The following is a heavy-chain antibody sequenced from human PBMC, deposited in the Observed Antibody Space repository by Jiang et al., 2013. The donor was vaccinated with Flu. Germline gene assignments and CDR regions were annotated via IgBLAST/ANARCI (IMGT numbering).Heavy chain of an antibody. V-gene: IGHV3-9*01. Sequence: RLSCAASGFTFDDYAMHWVRQAPGKGLEWVSGISWNGGTIGHADSVKGRFTISRDNAKNSLYLQMNSLRAEDTALYYCAKDKGGSYFDAFDIWGQGTMVTVSS. CDR3: AKDKGGSYFDAFDI. CDR1: GFTFDDYA. D-gene: IGHD1-26*01. CDR2: ISWNGGTI. J-gene: IGHJ3*02.